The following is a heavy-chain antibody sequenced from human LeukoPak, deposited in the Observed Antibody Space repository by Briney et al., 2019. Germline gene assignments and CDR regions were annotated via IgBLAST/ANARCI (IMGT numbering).Heavy chain of an antibody. J-gene: IGHJ3*02. Sequence: GGSLRLSCAASGFTFSSYSMNWVRQAPGKGLEGVSSISSSSSYIYYADSVKDRFTISRDNAKNSLYLQMNSLRAEDTAVYYCARGYSSGWYDAFDIWGQGTMVTVSS. CDR3: ARGYSSGWYDAFDI. D-gene: IGHD6-19*01. CDR1: GFTFSSYS. CDR2: ISSSSSYI. V-gene: IGHV3-21*01.